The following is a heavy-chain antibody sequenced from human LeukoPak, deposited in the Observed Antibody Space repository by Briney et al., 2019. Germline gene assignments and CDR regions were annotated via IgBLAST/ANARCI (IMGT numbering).Heavy chain of an antibody. CDR2: IYYSGST. CDR3: ATHIAYCGGDCSTAPYY. D-gene: IGHD2-21*01. V-gene: IGHV4-39*01. Sequence: PSETLSLTCTVSGGSISSSSYYWGWIRQPPGKGLEWIGSIYYSGSTYYNPSLKSRVTISVDTSKNQFSLKLSSVTAADTAVYYCATHIAYCGGDCSTAPYYWGQGTLVTVSS. J-gene: IGHJ4*02. CDR1: GGSISSSSYY.